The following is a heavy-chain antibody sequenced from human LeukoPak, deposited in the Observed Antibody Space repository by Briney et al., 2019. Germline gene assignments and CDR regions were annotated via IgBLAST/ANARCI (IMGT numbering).Heavy chain of an antibody. J-gene: IGHJ3*02. V-gene: IGHV3-66*01. CDR1: GFTLSSDY. D-gene: IGHD5-12*01. CDR3: ANSGYDYWDAFDI. CDR2: VYSGGST. Sequence: GESLRLSCAVSGFTLSSDYVSWVRPPPPKGLEWVSVVYSGGSTYYADSVTGRFTISRDNSKDTLYLQMQSRRAEDTAVYYCANSGYDYWDAFDIWGQGTMVT.